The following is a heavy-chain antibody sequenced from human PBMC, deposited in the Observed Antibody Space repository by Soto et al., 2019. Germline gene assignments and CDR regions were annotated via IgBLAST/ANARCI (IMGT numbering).Heavy chain of an antibody. D-gene: IGHD4-17*01. CDR2: ISWDGSIT. Sequence: PGRYLKLSCAASELTFDDYTMHCVRQFPGRVLEWVSLISWDGSITKYADSVKGRFTISRDNREYSLYLQMNSLKTADTALYYCAKNSLVGDDYADYYGVALRGTVPMFTVPS. CDR3: AKNSLVGDDYADYYGVAL. J-gene: IGHJ6*04. V-gene: IGHV3-43*01. CDR1: ELTFDDYT.